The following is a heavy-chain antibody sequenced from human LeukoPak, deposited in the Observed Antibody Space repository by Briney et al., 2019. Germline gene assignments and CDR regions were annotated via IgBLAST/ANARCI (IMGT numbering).Heavy chain of an antibody. CDR3: VRDALAGGDWSNMGDY. CDR1: GFTFSTYD. J-gene: IGHJ4*02. CDR2: ISSRGGTI. V-gene: IGHV3-48*03. D-gene: IGHD3-16*01. Sequence: GGSLRLSCAASGFTFSTYDMNWVRQAPGKGLEWLSYISSRGGTIYYADSVKGRFTISRDNAKNSLYLQMNSLRAEDTAVYYCVRDALAGGDWSNMGDYWGQGTLVTVSS.